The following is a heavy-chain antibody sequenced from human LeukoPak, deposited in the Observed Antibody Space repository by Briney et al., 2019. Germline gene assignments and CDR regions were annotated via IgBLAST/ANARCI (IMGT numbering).Heavy chain of an antibody. CDR1: GFTFRNYW. V-gene: IGHV3-7*01. Sequence: PGGSLRLSCAVSGFTFRNYWMSWVRQTPGKGLEWVASMKQDGSEIYYVDTVKGRFTISRDNAKNALYLQMNSLRAEDTAVYYCARDGYSGSYYDFWGQGTLVTVSS. CDR2: MKQDGSEI. J-gene: IGHJ4*02. D-gene: IGHD1-26*01. CDR3: ARDGYSGSYYDF.